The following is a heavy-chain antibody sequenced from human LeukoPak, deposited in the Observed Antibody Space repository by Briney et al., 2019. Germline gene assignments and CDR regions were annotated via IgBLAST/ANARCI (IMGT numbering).Heavy chain of an antibody. J-gene: IGHJ6*02. Sequence: ASVKVSCKASGYTFTSYYMHWVRQAPGQGLEWMGIINPSGGSTSYADSVKGRFTISRDNAKNTLYLQMNSLRAEDTAVYYCARDRIKSRKDTIFGVVIGDYYYYYGMDVWGQGTTVTVSS. CDR1: GYTFTSYY. CDR2: INPSGGST. CDR3: ARDRIKSRKDTIFGVVIGDYYYYYGMDV. V-gene: IGHV1-46*04. D-gene: IGHD3-3*01.